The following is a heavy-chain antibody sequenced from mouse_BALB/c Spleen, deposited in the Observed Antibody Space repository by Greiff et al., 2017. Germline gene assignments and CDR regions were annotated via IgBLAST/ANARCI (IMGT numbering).Heavy chain of an antibody. V-gene: IGHV7-3*02. CDR3: ARDPYGYDY. CDR2: IRNKANGYTT. J-gene: IGHJ2*01. Sequence: DVQLVESGGGLVQPGGSLRLSCATSGFTFTDYYMSWVRQPPGKALEWLGFIRNKANGYTTEYSASVKGRFTISRDNSQSILYLQMNTLRAEDSATYYCARDPYGYDYWGQGTTLTVSS. D-gene: IGHD1-2*01. CDR1: GFTFTDYY.